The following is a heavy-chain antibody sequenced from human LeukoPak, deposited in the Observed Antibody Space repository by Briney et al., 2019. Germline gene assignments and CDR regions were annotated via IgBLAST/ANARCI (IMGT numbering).Heavy chain of an antibody. V-gene: IGHV4-39*01. CDR3: ARVIAAANWFDP. CDR2: IYYSGST. J-gene: IGHJ5*02. CDR1: GGSISSSSYY. D-gene: IGHD6-13*01. Sequence: SETLSLTCTVSGGSISSSSYYWGWLRQPPGQGLEWIGSIYYSGSTYYHPSLKSRVTISVDTSKNQFSLKLSSVTAADTAVYYCARVIAAANWFDPWGQGTLVTVSS.